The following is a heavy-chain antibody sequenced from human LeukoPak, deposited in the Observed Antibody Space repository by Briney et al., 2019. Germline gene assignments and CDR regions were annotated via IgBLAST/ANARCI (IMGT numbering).Heavy chain of an antibody. CDR2: IGTSSTTI. V-gene: IGHV3-48*01. D-gene: IGHD6-25*01. J-gene: IGHJ6*03. Sequence: GGSLRLSCAASGFTLSSYTMNWVRQPPGKGLEWVSNIGTSSTTIYYADSVKGRFTISRDNAKNSLYLQMNSLRADDTAVYYCARFAAGGSYYYYMDIWGKGTTVTVSS. CDR1: GFTLSSYT. CDR3: ARFAAGGSYYYYMDI.